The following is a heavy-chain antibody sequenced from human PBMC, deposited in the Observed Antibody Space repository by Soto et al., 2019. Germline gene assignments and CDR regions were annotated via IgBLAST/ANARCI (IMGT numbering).Heavy chain of an antibody. CDR1: GFTFSSYA. J-gene: IGHJ4*02. Sequence: SGGSLRLSCAASGFTFSSYAMSWVRQGPGKGLEWVSAISGSGGSTYYADSVKGRFTISRDNSKNTLYLQMNSLRAEDTAVYYCAKAPGYYDTSGTFYYWGQGTLVTVSS. V-gene: IGHV3-23*01. CDR2: ISGSGGST. CDR3: AKAPGYYDTSGTFYY. D-gene: IGHD3-22*01.